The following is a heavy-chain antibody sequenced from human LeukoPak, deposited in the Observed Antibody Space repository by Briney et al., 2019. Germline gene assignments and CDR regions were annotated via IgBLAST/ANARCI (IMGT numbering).Heavy chain of an antibody. CDR3: ARGDSSGYDAFDI. J-gene: IGHJ3*02. CDR2: IKQDGSEK. Sequence: PGGSLRLSCAASGFTFSSHWMSWVRQAPGKGLEWVANIKQDGSEKYYVDSVKGRFTISRDNAKNSLYLQMNSLRAEDTAVYYCARGDSSGYDAFDIWGQGTMVTVSS. D-gene: IGHD3-22*01. V-gene: IGHV3-7*01. CDR1: GFTFSSHW.